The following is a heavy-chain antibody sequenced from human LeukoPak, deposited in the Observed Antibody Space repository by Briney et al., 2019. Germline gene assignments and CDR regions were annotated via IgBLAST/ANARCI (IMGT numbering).Heavy chain of an antibody. Sequence: GGSLRLSCAASGFTFSDYWMHWVRHTPGGGLAWVSRINSYGSAIVHADSVKGRFTISRDNSKNTLYLQMNSLRAEDTAVYYCAKDLTAMDDYWGQGTLVTVSS. CDR1: GFTFSDYW. CDR2: INSYGSAI. CDR3: AKDLTAMDDY. J-gene: IGHJ4*02. V-gene: IGHV3-74*01. D-gene: IGHD5-18*01.